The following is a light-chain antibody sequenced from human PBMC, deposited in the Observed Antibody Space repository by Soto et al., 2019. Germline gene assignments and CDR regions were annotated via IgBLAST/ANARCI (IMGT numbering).Light chain of an antibody. CDR1: QSVSSRY. CDR3: QQYGSSPPLT. V-gene: IGKV3-20*01. CDR2: CAS. Sequence: EIVLRHSAGTMSLSTGESATVPFRGIQSVSSRYLAWYQQTPGQAPRLLIYCASSRATGIPDRFSGSGSGTDFTLTISRLEPEDFAVYYCQQYGSSPPLTFGGGTKVDIK. J-gene: IGKJ4*01.